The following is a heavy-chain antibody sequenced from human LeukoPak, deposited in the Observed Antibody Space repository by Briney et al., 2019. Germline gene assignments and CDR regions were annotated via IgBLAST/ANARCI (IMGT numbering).Heavy chain of an antibody. V-gene: IGHV3-74*01. D-gene: IGHD3-9*01. CDR3: ARGADSGYSSDN. Sequence: AGGSLRLSCAASGLDFNVYSMNWIRQAPGKGLVWVSRINSDGRSTNYADSVKGRFTISRDNAKNTLYLQMNSLRAEDTAVYYCARGADSGYSSDNWGQGTLVSVSS. CDR1: GLDFNVYS. J-gene: IGHJ4*02. CDR2: INSDGRST.